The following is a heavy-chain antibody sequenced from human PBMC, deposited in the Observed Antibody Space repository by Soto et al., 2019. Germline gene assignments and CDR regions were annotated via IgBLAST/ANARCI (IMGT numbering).Heavy chain of an antibody. CDR1: GFTFSSYA. CDR2: ISGSGGIT. CDR3: AKDRYLTYYDILTGYFFDTLNPRYYFDY. J-gene: IGHJ4*02. V-gene: IGHV3-23*01. D-gene: IGHD3-9*01. Sequence: GGSLRLSCAASGFTFSSYAMSCVRQAPGKGLEWVSAISGSGGITYYADSVKGRFTISRDNSKNTLYLQMNSLRAEDTAVYYCAKDRYLTYYDILTGYFFDTLNPRYYFDYCGQGTLVTVSS.